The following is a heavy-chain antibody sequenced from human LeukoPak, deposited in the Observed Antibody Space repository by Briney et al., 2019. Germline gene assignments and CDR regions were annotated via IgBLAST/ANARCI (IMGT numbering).Heavy chain of an antibody. J-gene: IGHJ6*02. V-gene: IGHV5-51*01. CDR1: GYSFSTFW. CDR2: IYPGDSDT. CDR3: ARRPANYYGLDV. Sequence: GESLKISCKGSGYSFSTFWIGWVRQMPGKGLEWMGIIYPGDSDTRYSPTFQGQVTISADKSISTAYLQWGSLKASDTSMYYCARRPANYYGLDVWGQGTTVTVSS.